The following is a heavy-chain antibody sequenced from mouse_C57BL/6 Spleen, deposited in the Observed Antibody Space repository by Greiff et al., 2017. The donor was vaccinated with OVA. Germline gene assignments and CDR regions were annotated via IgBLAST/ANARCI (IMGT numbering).Heavy chain of an antibody. Sequence: EVMLVESGGGLVKPGGSLKLSCAASGFTFSSYAMSWVRQTPEKRLEWVATISDGGSYTYYPDNVKGRFTISRDNAKNNLYLQMSHLKSEDTAMYSCASQYYVSLDYWGQGTTLTVSS. D-gene: IGHD1-1*01. CDR1: GFTFSSYA. V-gene: IGHV5-4*03. CDR3: ASQYYVSLDY. J-gene: IGHJ2*01. CDR2: ISDGGSYT.